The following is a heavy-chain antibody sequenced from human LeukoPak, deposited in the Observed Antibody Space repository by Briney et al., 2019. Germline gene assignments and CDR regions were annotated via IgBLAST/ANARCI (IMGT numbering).Heavy chain of an antibody. CDR1: GYTFTSYA. CDR3: ARDGLSGWYDY. J-gene: IGHJ4*02. Sequence: ASVKVSCKASGYTFTSYAMHWVRQAPGQRLEWMGWINDGNGNTKYSQKFQGRVTITRDTSASTAYMELSSLRSEDTAVYYCARDGLSGWYDYWGQGTLVTVSS. V-gene: IGHV1-3*01. D-gene: IGHD6-19*01. CDR2: INDGNGNT.